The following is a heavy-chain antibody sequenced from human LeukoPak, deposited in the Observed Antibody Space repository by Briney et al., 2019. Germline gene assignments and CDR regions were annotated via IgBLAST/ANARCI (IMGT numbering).Heavy chain of an antibody. J-gene: IGHJ4*02. Sequence: GGSLRLSCAASGFTFSSYVMSWVRQAPGKGLEWVSTISGSGSSTYYADSVKGRFTISRDNSKNTLFLQMNSLRGEDTAVYYCARGSSWPYDYWGQGTLVTVSS. CDR2: ISGSGSST. V-gene: IGHV3-23*01. D-gene: IGHD6-13*01. CDR3: ARGSSWPYDY. CDR1: GFTFSSYV.